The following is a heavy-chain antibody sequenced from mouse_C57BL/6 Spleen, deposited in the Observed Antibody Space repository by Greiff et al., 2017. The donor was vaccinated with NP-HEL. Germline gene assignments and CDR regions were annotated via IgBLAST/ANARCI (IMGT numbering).Heavy chain of an antibody. CDR3: ARSYYDPYYVDY. CDR1: GYTFTSYW. Sequence: VQLQQPGAELVKPGASVKLSCKASGYTFTSYWMHWVKQRPGRGLEWIGRIDPNSGGTKYNEKFKSKATLTVDKHSSTAYMQLSRLTAEASAVYYCARSYYDPYYVDYWGQGTTLTVSS. CDR2: IDPNSGGT. D-gene: IGHD2-4*01. J-gene: IGHJ2*01. V-gene: IGHV1-72*01.